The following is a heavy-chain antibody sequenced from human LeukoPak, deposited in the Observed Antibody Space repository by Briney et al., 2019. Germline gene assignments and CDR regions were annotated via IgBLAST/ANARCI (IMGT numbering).Heavy chain of an antibody. Sequence: GGSLRLSCAASGFTFSSYGMHWVRQAPGKGLEWVAFIRYDGSNKYYADSVKGRFTISRDNSKNTLYLQMNSLKTEDTAVYYCTSYTVTNDYWGQGTLVTVSS. D-gene: IGHD4-17*01. V-gene: IGHV3-30*02. CDR1: GFTFSSYG. J-gene: IGHJ4*02. CDR3: TSYTVTNDY. CDR2: IRYDGSNK.